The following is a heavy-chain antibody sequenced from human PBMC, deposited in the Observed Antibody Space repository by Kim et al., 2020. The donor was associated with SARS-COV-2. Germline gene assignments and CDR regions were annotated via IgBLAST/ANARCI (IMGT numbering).Heavy chain of an antibody. CDR2: ISGSGGST. J-gene: IGHJ4*02. Sequence: GGSLRLSCAASGFTFSSYAMSWVRQAPGKGLEWVSAISGSGGSTYYADSVKGRFTISRDNSKNTLYLQMNSLRAEDTAVYYCAKDYTDYYGSGSSDYWGQGTLVTGSS. V-gene: IGHV3-23*01. CDR3: AKDYTDYYGSGSSDY. D-gene: IGHD3-10*01. CDR1: GFTFSSYA.